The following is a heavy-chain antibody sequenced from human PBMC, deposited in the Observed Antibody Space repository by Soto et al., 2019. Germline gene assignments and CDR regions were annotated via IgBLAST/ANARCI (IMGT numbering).Heavy chain of an antibody. CDR2: IYTSGST. CDR1: GGSISSYY. CDR3: ARDRRDYGMDV. Sequence: SETLSLTYTVSGGSISSYYWIWIRQPAGKGLEWIGRIYTSGSTNYNPSLKSRVTMSVDTSKNQFSLKLSSVTAADTAVYYCARDRRDYGMDVWGQGTTVTVSS. V-gene: IGHV4-4*07. J-gene: IGHJ6*02.